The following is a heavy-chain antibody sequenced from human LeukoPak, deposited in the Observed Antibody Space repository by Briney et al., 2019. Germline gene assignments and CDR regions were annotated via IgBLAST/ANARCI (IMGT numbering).Heavy chain of an antibody. J-gene: IGHJ5*02. Sequence: ASVTVSCKASGYTFTSYGISWVRQAPGQGLEWMGWISPDNGDTNYAQKFQGRVTMTTDTSTRTAYMELRSLRSDDTAVYYCARDRGIAAADTFDPWGQGTLVIVSS. CDR2: ISPDNGDT. CDR1: GYTFTSYG. V-gene: IGHV1-18*01. D-gene: IGHD6-13*01. CDR3: ARDRGIAAADTFDP.